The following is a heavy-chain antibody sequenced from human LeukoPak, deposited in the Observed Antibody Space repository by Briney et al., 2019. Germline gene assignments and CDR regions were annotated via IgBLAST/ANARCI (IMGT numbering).Heavy chain of an antibody. CDR2: IIPIFGTA. J-gene: IGHJ3*02. Sequence: SVKVSCKTSGGTFSSYAISWVRQAPGQGLEWMGGIIPIFGTANYAQKFQGRVTITADESTSTAYMEVNSLRSEDAAVDYCARRTVEAFDIWGQGTMVTVSS. V-gene: IGHV1-69*13. CDR3: ARRTVEAFDI. CDR1: GGTFSSYA.